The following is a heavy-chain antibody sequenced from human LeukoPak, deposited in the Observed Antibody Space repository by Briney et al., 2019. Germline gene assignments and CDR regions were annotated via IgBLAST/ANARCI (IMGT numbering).Heavy chain of an antibody. J-gene: IGHJ4*02. D-gene: IGHD3-9*01. CDR1: GFTFDDYT. Sequence: GGSLRLSCAASGFTFDDYTMHWVRQAPGKGLEWVSLISWDGDSTYYADSVKGRFTISRDNSKNSLYLQMNSLRTEDTALYYCAKGPGDDILTGYPDYWGQGTLVTVSS. V-gene: IGHV3-43*01. CDR3: AKGPGDDILTGYPDY. CDR2: ISWDGDST.